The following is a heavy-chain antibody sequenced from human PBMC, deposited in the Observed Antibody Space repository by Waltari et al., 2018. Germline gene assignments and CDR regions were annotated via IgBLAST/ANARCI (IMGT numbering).Heavy chain of an antibody. CDR1: GGSISSYY. D-gene: IGHD3-3*01. CDR3: ARSYDFWSGFNWFDP. Sequence: QVQLQESGPGLVKPSETLSLTCTVSGGSISSYYWSWIRQPAGKGLEWIGRIYTSGSTNYNPSLKSRVTISVDTSKNQFSLKLSSVTAADTAVYYCARSYDFWSGFNWFDPWGQGTLVTVSS. V-gene: IGHV4-4*07. CDR2: IYTSGST. J-gene: IGHJ5*02.